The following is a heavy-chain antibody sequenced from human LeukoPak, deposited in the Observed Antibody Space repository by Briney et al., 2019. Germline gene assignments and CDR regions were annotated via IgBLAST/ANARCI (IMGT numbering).Heavy chain of an antibody. V-gene: IGHV3-23*01. D-gene: IGHD6-13*01. Sequence: PGGFLRLSCAASGFTFSSYAMSWVRQAPGKGLEWVSAISGSGGSTYYADSVKGRFTISRDNSKNTLYLQMNSLRAEDTAVYYCAKSGYSSSWYRNYYYYMDVWGKGTTVTVSS. CDR3: AKSGYSSSWYRNYYYYMDV. J-gene: IGHJ6*03. CDR2: ISGSGGST. CDR1: GFTFSSYA.